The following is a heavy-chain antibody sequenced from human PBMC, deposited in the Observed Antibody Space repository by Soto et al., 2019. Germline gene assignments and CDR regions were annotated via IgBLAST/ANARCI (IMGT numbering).Heavy chain of an antibody. CDR2: MNPNSGNT. Sequence: QVQLVQSGAEVKKPGASVKVSCKASGYTFTSYDINWVRQATGQGLEWMGWMNPNSGNTGYAQKFQGRVTMTRNTSISTPYMELSSLRSEDTAVYYCARLDYGRYYYYYGMDVWGQGTTVTVSS. V-gene: IGHV1-8*01. CDR3: ARLDYGRYYYYYGMDV. J-gene: IGHJ6*02. D-gene: IGHD4-17*01. CDR1: GYTFTSYD.